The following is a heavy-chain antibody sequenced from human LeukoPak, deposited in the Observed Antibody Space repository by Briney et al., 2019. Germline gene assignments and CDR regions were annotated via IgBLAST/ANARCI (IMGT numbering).Heavy chain of an antibody. CDR1: GFTFSSYW. CDR3: ATAFRGSYDN. V-gene: IGHV3-7*01. Sequence: GGSLRLSCAASGFTFSSYWMSWVRQALGKGLEWVANIKQAGSDKYYVDSVKGRFTISRDNTKNSLYLQMNSLRAEDTAVYYSATAFRGSYDNWGQGTLVTVSS. D-gene: IGHD1-26*01. CDR2: IKQAGSDK. J-gene: IGHJ4*02.